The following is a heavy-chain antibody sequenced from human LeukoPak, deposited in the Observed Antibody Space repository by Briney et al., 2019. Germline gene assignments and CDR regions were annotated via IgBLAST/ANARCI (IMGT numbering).Heavy chain of an antibody. J-gene: IGHJ4*02. D-gene: IGHD4-17*01. CDR2: INRGGST. V-gene: IGHV4-34*01. CDR3: GLSTTKATTRTIDY. Sequence: SETLSLTCAVYGGSFSVYYWSWIRQPPGKGLEWIGEINRGGSTNYSPSLKSRVTIPLDMSKNQVSLKLSSVTAADTAMYYCGLSTTKATTRTIDYWGQGTLVTVSS. CDR1: GGSFSVYY.